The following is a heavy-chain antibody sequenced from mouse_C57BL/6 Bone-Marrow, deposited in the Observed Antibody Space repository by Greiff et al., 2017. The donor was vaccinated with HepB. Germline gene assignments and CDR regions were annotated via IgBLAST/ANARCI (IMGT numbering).Heavy chain of an antibody. J-gene: IGHJ4*01. D-gene: IGHD2-3*01. CDR3: ARLYDGYYAMDY. V-gene: IGHV1-82*01. CDR1: GYAFSSSW. Sequence: QVQLQQSGPELVKPGASVKISCKASGYAFSSSWMNWVKQRPGKGLEWIGRIYPGDGDTNYNGKFKGKATLTADKSSSTAYMQLSSLTSEDSAVYFCARLYDGYYAMDYWGQGTSVTVSS. CDR2: IYPGDGDT.